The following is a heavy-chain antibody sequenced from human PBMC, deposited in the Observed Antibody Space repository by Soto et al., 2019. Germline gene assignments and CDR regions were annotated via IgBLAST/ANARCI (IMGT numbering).Heavy chain of an antibody. J-gene: IGHJ4*02. V-gene: IGHV2-5*02. CDR1: GFSLSTNGVG. D-gene: IGHD3-22*01. Sequence: SGPTLVNPTQTLTLTCTFSGFSLSTNGVGLGWIRQPPGKALEWLALIYWDDDKRYSPSLESRVTITKDTSKNQVILTMTNMDPVDTATYSCPPRSHSSRNYYTGNFDYWGQGTLVTVSS. CDR2: IYWDDDK. CDR3: PPRSHSSRNYYTGNFDY.